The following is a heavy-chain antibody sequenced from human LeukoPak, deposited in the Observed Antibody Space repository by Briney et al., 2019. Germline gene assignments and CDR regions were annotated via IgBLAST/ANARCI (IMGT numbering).Heavy chain of an antibody. D-gene: IGHD3-10*01. CDR3: ARDTVLWFGESYDPYNWFDP. V-gene: IGHV3-74*01. J-gene: IGHJ5*02. CDR1: GFTFSSYW. CDR2: INSDGSST. Sequence: PGGSLRLSCAASGFTFSSYWMHWVRQAPGEGRVWVSRINSDGSSTSYADSVKGRFTISRDNAKNTLYLQMNSLRAEDTAVYYCARDTVLWFGESYDPYNWFDPWGQGTLVTVSS.